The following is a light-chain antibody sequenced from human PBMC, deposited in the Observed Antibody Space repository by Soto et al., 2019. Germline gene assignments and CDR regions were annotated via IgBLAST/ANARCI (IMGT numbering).Light chain of an antibody. CDR1: NIGSKS. CDR3: QVWDSSGDHPL. V-gene: IGLV3-21*02. J-gene: IGLJ2*01. Sequence: SYELTQPPSVSGAPGQTARITCGGNNIGSKSVHWYQQKPVQALVLVFYDDTDRPSGIPERFSGSSSGNTATLTISRVEAGDEADYYCQVWDSSGDHPLFGRGPKLTVL. CDR2: DDT.